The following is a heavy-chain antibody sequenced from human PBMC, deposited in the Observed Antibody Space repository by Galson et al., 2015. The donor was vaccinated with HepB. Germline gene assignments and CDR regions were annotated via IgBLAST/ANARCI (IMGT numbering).Heavy chain of an antibody. J-gene: IGHJ4*02. D-gene: IGHD2-15*01. CDR3: VKDASGGRFDY. CDR2: ISSNGGST. Sequence: SLRLSCAASGFTFSSYAMHWVRQAPGKGLEYVSAISSNGGSTYYADSVKGRFTISRDNSKNTLYLQMSSLRAEDTAVYYCVKDASGGRFDYWGQGTLVTVSS. CDR1: GFTFSSYA. V-gene: IGHV3-64D*06.